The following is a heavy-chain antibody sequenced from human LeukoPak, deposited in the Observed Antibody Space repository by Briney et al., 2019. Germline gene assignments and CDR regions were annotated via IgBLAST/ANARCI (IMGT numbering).Heavy chain of an antibody. Sequence: GGSLRLSCAASGFTFSSYGMHWVRQARGKGREWVAFIRYDGSNKYYADSVKGRFTISRDNSKNTLYLQMNGLRAEDTAVYYCAKDGSIVGATDNYYYDMDVRGKGTTVTVSS. D-gene: IGHD1-26*01. V-gene: IGHV3-30*02. CDR1: GFTFSSYG. CDR2: IRYDGSNK. J-gene: IGHJ6*03. CDR3: AKDGSIVGATDNYYYDMDV.